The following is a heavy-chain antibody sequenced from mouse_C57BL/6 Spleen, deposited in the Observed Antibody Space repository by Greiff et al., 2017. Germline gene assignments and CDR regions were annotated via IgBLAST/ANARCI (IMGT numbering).Heavy chain of an antibody. D-gene: IGHD2-4*01. Sequence: VQLQQSGAELVRPGDSVKLSCTASGFNIKDDYMHWVKQRPEQGLEWIGWIDPENGDTEYASKFQGKATITADTSSNTAYLQLSSLTSEDTAVYYCTTRGLRRRYYAMDYWGQGTSVTVSS. CDR3: TTRGLRRRYYAMDY. CDR2: IDPENGDT. J-gene: IGHJ4*01. V-gene: IGHV14-4*01. CDR1: GFNIKDDY.